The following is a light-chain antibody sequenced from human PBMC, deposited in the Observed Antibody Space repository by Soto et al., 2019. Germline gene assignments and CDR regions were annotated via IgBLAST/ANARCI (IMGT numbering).Light chain of an antibody. CDR1: QGISNY. CDR3: QKYNSAPRT. Sequence: DIQMTQSPSSLSASVGDRVTITCRASQGISNYLAWYQQKPGKVPKLLIYDASTLQSGVPSRFSGSGPGTHFTLTISSLQPEDVATYYCQKYNSAPRTFGRGTKVEIK. V-gene: IGKV1-27*01. CDR2: DAS. J-gene: IGKJ1*01.